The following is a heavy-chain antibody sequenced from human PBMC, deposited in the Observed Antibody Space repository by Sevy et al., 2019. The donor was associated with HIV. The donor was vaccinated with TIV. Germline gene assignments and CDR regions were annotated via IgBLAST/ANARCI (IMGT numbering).Heavy chain of an antibody. CDR2: ITPSGDTT. V-gene: IGHV1-46*01. CDR3: TRVRSFGFEY. CDR1: GYNFTSYY. J-gene: IGHJ4*02. D-gene: IGHD3-16*01. Sequence: ASVKVSCKAAGYNFTSYYIHWVRQAPGQGLEWMGIITPSGDTTTYSQKFLGRVTMTSDTSTSTVYMELSSLRYDDTAVYYCTRVRSFGFEYWGQGTLVTVSS.